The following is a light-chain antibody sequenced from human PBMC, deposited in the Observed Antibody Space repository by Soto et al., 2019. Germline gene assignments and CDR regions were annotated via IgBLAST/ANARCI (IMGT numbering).Light chain of an antibody. CDR3: SSYTSSISPLYV. J-gene: IGLJ1*01. CDR1: NSDVGVYNY. V-gene: IGLV2-14*01. CDR2: EVS. Sequence: QSVLTQPASVSGSPGQSITISCTGTNSDVGVYNYVSWYQQHPGKAPKLVIYEVSNRPSGVSNRFSGSKSGNTASLTISGLQAEDEADYYCSSYTSSISPLYVFGTVTKFTVL.